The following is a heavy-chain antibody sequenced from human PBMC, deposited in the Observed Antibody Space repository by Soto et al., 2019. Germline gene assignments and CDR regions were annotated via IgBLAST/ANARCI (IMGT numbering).Heavy chain of an antibody. CDR3: ARTPGDYYYYMDV. CDR1: GGSISSYY. Sequence: QVQLQESGPGLVKPSETLSLTCTASGGSISSYYWSWIRQPPGKGLEWIGYIYYSGSTNYNPSLKSRVTISVDTSKNQFSLKLSSVTAADTAVYYCARTPGDYYYYMDVWGKGTTVTVSS. CDR2: IYYSGST. J-gene: IGHJ6*03. V-gene: IGHV4-59*01.